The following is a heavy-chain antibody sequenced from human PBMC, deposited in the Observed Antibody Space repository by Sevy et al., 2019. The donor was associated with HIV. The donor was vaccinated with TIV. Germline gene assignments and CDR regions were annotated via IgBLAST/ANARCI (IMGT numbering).Heavy chain of an antibody. J-gene: IGHJ1*01. Sequence: GGSLRLSCTASGLILRDRAMHWVRQTPGKGLEWVSGMTMYSGSEDYADFVKGRFTSSRDNAKNSLNLQMDSLTLDDTALYFCVIEIESGGANFWGQGTLVTVSS. CDR1: GLILRDRA. V-gene: IGHV3-9*01. CDR2: MTMYSGSE. D-gene: IGHD2-21*01. CDR3: VIEIESGGANF.